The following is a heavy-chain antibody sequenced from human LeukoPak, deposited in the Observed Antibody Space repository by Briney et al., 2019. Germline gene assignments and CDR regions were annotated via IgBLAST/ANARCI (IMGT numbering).Heavy chain of an antibody. CDR3: AKVAWDYYGMDV. V-gene: IGHV3-30*18. CDR2: ISYDGSNK. D-gene: IGHD2-15*01. CDR1: GFTFSSYG. J-gene: IGHJ6*04. Sequence: PGGSLRLSCAASGFTFSSYGMHWVRQAPGKGLEWVAVISYDGSNKYYADSVKGRFTISRDNSKNTLYLQMNSLRAEDTAVYYCAKVAWDYYGMDVWGKGTTVTVSS.